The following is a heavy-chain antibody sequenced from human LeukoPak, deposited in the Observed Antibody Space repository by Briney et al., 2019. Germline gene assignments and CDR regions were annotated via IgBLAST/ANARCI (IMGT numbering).Heavy chain of an antibody. Sequence: PGGSLRLSCAASGFTFSSYSMNWVRQAPGKGLEWVSSISSSSSYIYYADSVKGRFTISRDNAKNSLYLQMNSLRAEDTAVYYCARDRGGLDAFDIWGQGTMVTVSS. CDR3: ARDRGGLDAFDI. D-gene: IGHD2-15*01. J-gene: IGHJ3*02. V-gene: IGHV3-21*01. CDR2: ISSSSSYI. CDR1: GFTFSSYS.